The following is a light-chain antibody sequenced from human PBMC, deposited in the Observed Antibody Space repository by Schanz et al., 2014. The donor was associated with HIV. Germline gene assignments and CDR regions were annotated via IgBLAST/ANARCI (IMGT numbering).Light chain of an antibody. CDR3: HLYGRS. J-gene: IGKJ3*01. CDR1: QYIGSF. V-gene: IGKV3-20*01. Sequence: EIVLTQSPGTLSLSPGERGTLSCRASQYIGSFLAWYQQEPGQAPRLLIYGASSRATGIPDRFSGSGSGTDFTLTISRLEPEDFAVYYCHLYGRSFGPGTKVDIK. CDR2: GAS.